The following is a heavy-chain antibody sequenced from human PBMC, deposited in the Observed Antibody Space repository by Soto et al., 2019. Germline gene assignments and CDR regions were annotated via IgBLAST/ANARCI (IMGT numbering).Heavy chain of an antibody. D-gene: IGHD4-17*01. J-gene: IGHJ6*03. Sequence: EVQLVESGGGLVKPGGSLRLSCTASGFTFTNYNMNWVRQAPGKGLEWVSSISASGRYIFYADSVKGRVTSSRGNAQNHLFLQMNSLRADDTAVYYCARGDDYGDYAVIPYYMDVWGKGTTVTVSS. CDR3: ARGDDYGDYAVIPYYMDV. CDR1: GFTFTNYN. CDR2: ISASGRYI. V-gene: IGHV3-21*01.